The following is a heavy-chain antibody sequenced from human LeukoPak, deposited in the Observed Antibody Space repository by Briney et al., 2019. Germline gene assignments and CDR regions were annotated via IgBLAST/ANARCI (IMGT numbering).Heavy chain of an antibody. J-gene: IGHJ4*02. CDR1: GFTFSSYA. V-gene: IGHV3-23*01. D-gene: IGHD6-19*01. Sequence: GGSLRLSCAASGFTFSSYAMSWVRQAPGKGLEWVSGISDSGVGTKHADSVKGRFTISRDNSKNTLYLQMNSLRAEDTAVYYCAKDRTYSSGWPLDYWGQGTLVTVSS. CDR2: ISDSGVGT. CDR3: AKDRTYSSGWPLDY.